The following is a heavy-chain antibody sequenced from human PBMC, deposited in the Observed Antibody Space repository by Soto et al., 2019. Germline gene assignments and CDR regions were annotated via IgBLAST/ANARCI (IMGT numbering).Heavy chain of an antibody. CDR3: ARAGYNYGMDV. CDR1: GFTFSTYW. CDR2: ITSDGSYT. Sequence: EVQLVESGGGLVQPGGSLRLSCAASGFTFSTYWMHWVRQAPGKGLVWVSRITSDGSYTSYADSVKGRFTISRDNAKNTLYLQMNSLRADDTAVYYCARAGYNYGMDVWGQGTTVTVSS. V-gene: IGHV3-74*01. D-gene: IGHD6-13*01. J-gene: IGHJ6*02.